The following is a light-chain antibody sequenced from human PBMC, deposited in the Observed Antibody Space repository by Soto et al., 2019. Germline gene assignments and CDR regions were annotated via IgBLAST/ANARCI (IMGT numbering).Light chain of an antibody. J-gene: IGLJ1*01. V-gene: IGLV2-18*02. Sequence: QSALTQPPSVSGSPEQSVTISCTESSSDVGSYNRVSWYQQPPGTAPKLMIYEVSNRPSGVPDRFSGSKSGNTASLTISGLQAEDEADYYCSSYTSSSTLVFGSGTKVTVL. CDR3: SSYTSSSTLV. CDR1: SSDVGSYNR. CDR2: EVS.